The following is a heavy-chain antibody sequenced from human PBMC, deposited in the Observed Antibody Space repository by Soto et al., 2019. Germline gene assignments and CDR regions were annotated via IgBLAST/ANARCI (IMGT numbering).Heavy chain of an antibody. Sequence: QVQLVQSGAEVKKPGASVKVSCKASGYTFTSYGISWVRQAPGQGLEWMGWISAYNGNTNYAQKLQGRVTMTTDTSTSTAYMELRSLRSDDTAVYYCARAPRVLRYFDWLLPPLDYWGQGTLVTVSS. J-gene: IGHJ4*02. CDR3: ARAPRVLRYFDWLLPPLDY. CDR2: ISAYNGNT. V-gene: IGHV1-18*01. D-gene: IGHD3-9*01. CDR1: GYTFTSYG.